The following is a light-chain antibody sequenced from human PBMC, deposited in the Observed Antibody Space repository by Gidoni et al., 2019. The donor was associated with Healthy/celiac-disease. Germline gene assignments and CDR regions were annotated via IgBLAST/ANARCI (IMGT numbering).Light chain of an antibody. V-gene: IGKV3-20*01. CDR1: QSVSSSY. CDR2: GAS. J-gene: IGKJ4*01. Sequence: ETVLTQSPGTLSLSPGERATLSCRASQSVSSSYLAWYQQKPGQAPRLLIYGASSRATGIPDRFSGSGSGTDFTLTISRLEPEDFAVYYCQQYGSSLLTFGGETKVEIK. CDR3: QQYGSSLLT.